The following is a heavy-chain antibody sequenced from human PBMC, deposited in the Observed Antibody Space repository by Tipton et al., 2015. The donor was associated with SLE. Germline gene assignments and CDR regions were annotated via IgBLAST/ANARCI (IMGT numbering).Heavy chain of an antibody. CDR2: INFDGSNT. CDR3: VRVSSTGYCGGTTCYNPFDV. Sequence: LSLTCAASGFTFTKYWMHWVRQPPGEGLVWVSHINFDGSNTNFADSVKGRFTISRDNAKNTLYLQMNSLRAEDTAVYYCVRVSSTGYCGGTTCYNPFDVWGQGTMVTVSS. J-gene: IGHJ3*01. CDR1: GFTFTKYW. D-gene: IGHD2-2*02. V-gene: IGHV3-74*01.